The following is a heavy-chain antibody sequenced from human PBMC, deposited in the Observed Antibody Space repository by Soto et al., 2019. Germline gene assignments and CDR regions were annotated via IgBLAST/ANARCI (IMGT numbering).Heavy chain of an antibody. CDR3: AREAACFDI. Sequence: EMQLVETGGGLIQPGGSLRLSCAASGFTVSDDHMSWVRQAPGKVPEWVSVIYYGGTTYYADSVQGLFTISRDKPKNTLYLQMNDLRADDPAVYYCAREAACFDIWGQGTMVTVSS. CDR2: IYYGGTT. J-gene: IGHJ3*02. CDR1: GFTVSDDH. V-gene: IGHV3-53*02.